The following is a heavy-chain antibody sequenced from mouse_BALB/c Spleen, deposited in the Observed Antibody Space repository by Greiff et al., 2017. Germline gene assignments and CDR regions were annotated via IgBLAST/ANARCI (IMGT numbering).Heavy chain of an antibody. CDR1: GFTFSSYT. CDR2: ISSGGSYT. V-gene: IGHV5-6-4*01. D-gene: IGHD2-1*01. CDR3: TRGNYGNYFAY. Sequence: EVKLVESGGGLVKPGGSLKLSCAASGFTFSSYTMSWVRQTPEKRLEWVATISSGGSYTYYPDSVKGRFTISRDNAKNTLYLQMSSLKSEDTAMYYCTRGNYGNYFAYWGQGTLVTVSA. J-gene: IGHJ3*01.